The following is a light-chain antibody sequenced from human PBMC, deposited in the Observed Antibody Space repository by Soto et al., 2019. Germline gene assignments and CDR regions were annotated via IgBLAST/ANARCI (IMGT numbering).Light chain of an antibody. Sequence: SYELTQPPSVSVAPGQTARITCGGTNIEIKSVHWYQQKPGQAPVLVVYDDGDRTTGIPERFSGSKSGNTATLTTSSVEAGDEADYYCQVWDTTNPVIFGGGTQLTVL. J-gene: IGLJ2*01. CDR2: DDG. V-gene: IGLV3-21*02. CDR3: QVWDTTNPVI. CDR1: NIEIKS.